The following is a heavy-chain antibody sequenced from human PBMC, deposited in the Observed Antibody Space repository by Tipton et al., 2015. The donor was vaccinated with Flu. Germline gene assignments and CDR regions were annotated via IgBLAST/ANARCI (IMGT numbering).Heavy chain of an antibody. D-gene: IGHD6-6*01. CDR2: VGTMSHSGRT. J-gene: IGHJ4*02. Sequence: TLSLTCAVSGYSISSGYYWGWIRQPPGKGLEWIGTVGTMSHSGRTYYTPSLKSRVTISVDTSKNQFSLRLTSVTAADTAVYYCARHQSSSLFPFDYWGQGTLVAVSS. CDR1: GYSISSGYY. CDR3: ARHQSSSLFPFDY. V-gene: IGHV4-38-2*01.